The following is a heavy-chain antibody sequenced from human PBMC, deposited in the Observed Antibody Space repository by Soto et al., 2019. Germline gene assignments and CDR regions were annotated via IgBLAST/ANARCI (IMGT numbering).Heavy chain of an antibody. CDR2: VSATAGTT. J-gene: IGHJ4*02. D-gene: IGHD1-26*01. CDR3: EKVRWAGEFDY. CDR1: GFTFSNYA. Sequence: GGSLRLSCAASGFTFSNYAMSWVRQAPGKGLEWVSLVSATAGTTYYTDSVKGRFTISRDNSRNTVYLQMNSLRADDTAVYYCEKVRWAGEFDYWGKGTLLTFPS. V-gene: IGHV3-23*01.